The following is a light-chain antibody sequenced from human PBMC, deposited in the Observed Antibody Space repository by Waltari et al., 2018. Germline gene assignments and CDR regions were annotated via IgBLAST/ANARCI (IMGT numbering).Light chain of an antibody. J-gene: IGKJ2*03. Sequence: DIQMTQSPSSLSASVGDRVTVTCRASQGINQELSWYQQKPGKAPTLLIYAASSLQTGGSSRFRGSRSGTDFTLTNSSLQPEDVATYYCQQDYTTPYSFGQGTKVEIK. CDR1: QGINQE. V-gene: IGKV1-27*01. CDR2: AAS. CDR3: QQDYTTPYS.